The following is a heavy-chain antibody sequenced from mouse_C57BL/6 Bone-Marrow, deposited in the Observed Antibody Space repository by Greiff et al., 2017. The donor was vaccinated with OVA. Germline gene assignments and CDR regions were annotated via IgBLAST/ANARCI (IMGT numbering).Heavy chain of an antibody. CDR3: ARDPSGYFDY. D-gene: IGHD3-1*01. J-gene: IGHJ2*01. CDR1: GFTFSDYY. Sequence: DVQLVESEGGLVQPGSSMKLSCTASGFTFSDYYMAWVRQVPEKGLEWVANINYDGSSTYYLDSLKSRFIISRDNAKNILYLQMSSLKSEDTATYYCARDPSGYFDYWGQGTTLTVSS. V-gene: IGHV5-16*01. CDR2: INYDGSST.